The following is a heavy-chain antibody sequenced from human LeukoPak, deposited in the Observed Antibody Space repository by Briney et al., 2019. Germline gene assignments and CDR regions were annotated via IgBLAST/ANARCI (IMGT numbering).Heavy chain of an antibody. CDR2: IVPIFGTA. J-gene: IGHJ4*02. CDR3: ARLPPLYYGSGMGFDY. CDR1: GGTFSSYA. Sequence: GSSVKVSCKASGGTFSSYAISWVRQAPGQGLEWMGGIVPIFGTANYAQKFQGRVTITADESTSTAYMELSSLRSEDTAVYYCARLPPLYYGSGMGFDYWGQGTLVTVSS. V-gene: IGHV1-69*01. D-gene: IGHD3-10*01.